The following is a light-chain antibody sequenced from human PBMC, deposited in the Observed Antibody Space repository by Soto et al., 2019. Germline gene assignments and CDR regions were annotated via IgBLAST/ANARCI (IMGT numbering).Light chain of an antibody. V-gene: IGLV2-8*01. Sequence: QSVLTQPPSASGSPGQSVTIACTGTSSDVGGYNYVSWYQQHPGKAPKLMIYEVSKRPSGVPDRFSGSKSGNTASLTVSGLQAEDEADYYCSSYAGSNSYVFGTWTKGTAL. J-gene: IGLJ1*01. CDR1: SSDVGGYNY. CDR3: SSYAGSNSYV. CDR2: EVS.